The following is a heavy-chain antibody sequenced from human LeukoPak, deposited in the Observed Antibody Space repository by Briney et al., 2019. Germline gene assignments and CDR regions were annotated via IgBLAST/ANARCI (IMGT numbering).Heavy chain of an antibody. CDR2: INWNGGST. J-gene: IGHJ4*02. Sequence: GGSLRLSCAASGFTFDDYGLSWVRQAPGKGLEWVSGINWNGGSTGYADSVKGRFTISRDNSKNTLYLQMNSLRAEDTAVYYCAIGPGGLFDYWGQGTLVTVSS. CDR3: AIGPGGLFDY. V-gene: IGHV3-20*04. D-gene: IGHD4-23*01. CDR1: GFTFDDYG.